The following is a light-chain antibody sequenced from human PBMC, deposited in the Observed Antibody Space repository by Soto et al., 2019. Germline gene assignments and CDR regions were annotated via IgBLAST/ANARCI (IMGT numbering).Light chain of an antibody. Sequence: EIVMTQSPATLSVSPGERATLSCRASQSVSSNLAWYQQKPGQAPRLLIYGASTRANGISARFSGSGSGTEFTLTISSLQSEDFAVYYCQQYNNCPPWTFGQGTKVEIK. CDR2: GAS. CDR1: QSVSSN. CDR3: QQYNNCPPWT. V-gene: IGKV3-15*01. J-gene: IGKJ1*01.